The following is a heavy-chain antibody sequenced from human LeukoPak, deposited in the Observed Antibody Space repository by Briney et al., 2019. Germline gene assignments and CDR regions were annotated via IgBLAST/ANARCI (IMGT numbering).Heavy chain of an antibody. CDR3: AKDLSALLPGAHNYMDV. J-gene: IGHJ6*03. D-gene: IGHD3-3*02. CDR1: GFTFDDYA. V-gene: IGHV3-9*01. CDR2: ISWNSGGI. Sequence: PGGSLRLSCAASGFTFDDYAMHWVRQAPGKGLEWVSGISWNSGGIGYADSVKGRFTISRDNAKNSLYLQMNSLRAEDTALYYCAKDLSALLPGAHNYMDVWGKGTTVTISS.